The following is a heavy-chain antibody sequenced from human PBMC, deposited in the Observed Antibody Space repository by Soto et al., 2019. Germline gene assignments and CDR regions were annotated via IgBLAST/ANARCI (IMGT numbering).Heavy chain of an antibody. CDR3: ASYYDSSGYYSKGFEY. V-gene: IGHV3-48*02. J-gene: IGHJ4*02. CDR1: GFTFSSYS. CDR2: ISSSSSTT. Sequence: GGSLRLSCAASGFTFSSYSMNWVRQAPGKGLEWVSYISSSSSTTYYADSVKGRFTISRGNAKNSLYLQMKSLRDEDTALYYCASYYDSSGYYSKGFEYWGQGTLVTVSS. D-gene: IGHD3-22*01.